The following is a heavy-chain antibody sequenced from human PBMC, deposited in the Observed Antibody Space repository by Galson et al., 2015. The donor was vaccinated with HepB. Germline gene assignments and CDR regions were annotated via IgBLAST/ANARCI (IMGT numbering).Heavy chain of an antibody. Sequence: SLRLSCAASGFTFSSYAMSWVRQAPGKGLEWVSAISGSGGSTYYADSVKGRFPISRDNSKNTLYLQMNSLRAEDTAVYYCAKAVVAATPSYYYYMDVWGKGTTVTVSS. V-gene: IGHV3-23*01. CDR3: AKAVVAATPSYYYYMDV. CDR2: ISGSGGST. D-gene: IGHD2-15*01. CDR1: GFTFSSYA. J-gene: IGHJ6*03.